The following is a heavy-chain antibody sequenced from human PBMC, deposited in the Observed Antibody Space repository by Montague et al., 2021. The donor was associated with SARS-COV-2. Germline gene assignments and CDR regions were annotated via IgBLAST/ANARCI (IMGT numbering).Heavy chain of an antibody. Sequence: SLRLSCAASGFTFSDYGINWVRQAPGMGLEWFSYISATSRTIYYADSVKGLFTVSRDNAKNSLHLQMNSLRAEDTALYYCVRDPATGMDVWGLGTMVTVSS. CDR1: GFTFSDYG. CDR2: ISATSRTI. J-gene: IGHJ6*02. CDR3: VRDPATGMDV. V-gene: IGHV3-48*04.